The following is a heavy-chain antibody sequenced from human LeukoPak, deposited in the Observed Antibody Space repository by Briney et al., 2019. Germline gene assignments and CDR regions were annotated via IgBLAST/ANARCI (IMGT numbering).Heavy chain of an antibody. CDR3: ARVGYSGSTTGIDP. Sequence: SETLSLTCTVFGGSISSYYWSWIRQPAGKGLEWIGRIYTSGSTNYNPSLKGRVTMSVDTSKNQFSLKLSSVTAADTAVYYCARVGYSGSTTGIDPWGQGTLVTVSS. V-gene: IGHV4-4*07. CDR2: IYTSGST. CDR1: GGSISSYY. J-gene: IGHJ5*02. D-gene: IGHD1-26*01.